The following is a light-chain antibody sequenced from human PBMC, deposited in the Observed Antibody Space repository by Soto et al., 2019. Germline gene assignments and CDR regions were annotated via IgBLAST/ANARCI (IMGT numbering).Light chain of an antibody. CDR1: SSNIGYNY. J-gene: IGLJ2*01. V-gene: IGLV1-47*02. Sequence: QPVLTQPPSASGTPGQRVTISCSGSSSNIGYNYVYWYQQLPGTAPKLLVYSNNQRPSGVPDRFSGSKSGTSASLAISGLRSEDEADYYCATWDDSLSGVLFGGGTKLTVL. CDR2: SNN. CDR3: ATWDDSLSGVL.